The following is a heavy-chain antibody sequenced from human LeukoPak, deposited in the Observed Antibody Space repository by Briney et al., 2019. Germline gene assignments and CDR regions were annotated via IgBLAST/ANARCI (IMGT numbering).Heavy chain of an antibody. J-gene: IGHJ4*02. CDR1: GFTFSDYY. Sequence: PGGSLRLSCAASGFTFSDYYMSWIRQAPGKGLEWVSYISSSGSTIYYADSVKGRFTISRDNSKNTLYLQMNSLRAEDTAVYYCARGEYYDSSGLFDYWGQGTLVTVSS. D-gene: IGHD3-22*01. CDR3: ARGEYYDSSGLFDY. V-gene: IGHV3-11*01. CDR2: ISSSGSTI.